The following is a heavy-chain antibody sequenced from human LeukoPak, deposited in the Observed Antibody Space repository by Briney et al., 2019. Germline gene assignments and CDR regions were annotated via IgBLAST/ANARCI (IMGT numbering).Heavy chain of an antibody. D-gene: IGHD2-2*01. V-gene: IGHV4-59*12. J-gene: IGHJ6*02. Sequence: SETLSLTCTVSGVSISIYYWSWIRQPPGKGLEWIGYIYNSGSTSYNPSLKSRATISADTSKNQFSLKVSSVTAADTAVYYCARVPADDIYSYYYYGMDVWGQGTTVTVSS. CDR2: IYNSGST. CDR3: ARVPADDIYSYYYYGMDV. CDR1: GVSISIYY.